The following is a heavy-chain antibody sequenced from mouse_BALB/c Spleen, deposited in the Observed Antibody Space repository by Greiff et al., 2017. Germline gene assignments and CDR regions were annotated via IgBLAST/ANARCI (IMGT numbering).Heavy chain of an antibody. D-gene: IGHD2-3*01. CDR3: ANDGYLYYAMDY. J-gene: IGHJ4*01. CDR1: GYSITSGYY. Sequence: EVKLMESGPGLVKPSQSLSLTCSVTGYSITSGYYWNWIRQFPGNKLEWMGYISYDGSNNYNPSLKNRISITRDTSKNQFFLKLNSVTTEDTATYYCANDGYLYYAMDYWGQGTSVTVSS. V-gene: IGHV3-6*02. CDR2: ISYDGSN.